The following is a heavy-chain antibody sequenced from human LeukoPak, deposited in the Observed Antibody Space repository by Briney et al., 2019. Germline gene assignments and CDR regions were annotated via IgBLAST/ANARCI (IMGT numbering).Heavy chain of an antibody. V-gene: IGHV1-18*01. CDR1: GYTFSNFG. CDR3: ARIRKEYCTSTSCHYYYYMDV. CDR2: ISTYNGNT. J-gene: IGHJ6*03. D-gene: IGHD2-2*01. Sequence: ASVKVSCKPSGYTFSNFGISWVRQAPGHGLEWMGWISTYNGNTNYAQKLQCRVTMTTDTSTSTAYMELRSLRSGDTAVYYCARIRKEYCTSTSCHYYYYMDVWGKGTTVTVSS.